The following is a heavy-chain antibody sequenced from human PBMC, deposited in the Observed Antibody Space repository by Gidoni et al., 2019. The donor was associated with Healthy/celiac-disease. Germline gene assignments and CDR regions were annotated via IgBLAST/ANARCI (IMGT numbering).Heavy chain of an antibody. CDR3: ARPACSSTSCYKYYYMDV. CDR2: INPSGGST. Sequence: QVQLVQSGAEVKKPGASVKVSCKASGYTFTSYYMHWVRQAPGQGLEWMGIINPSGGSTSYAQKCQGRVTMTRDTSTSTVYMELSSLRSEDTAVYYCARPACSSTSCYKYYYMDVWGKGTTVTVSS. V-gene: IGHV1-46*01. CDR1: GYTFTSYY. D-gene: IGHD2-2*02. J-gene: IGHJ6*03.